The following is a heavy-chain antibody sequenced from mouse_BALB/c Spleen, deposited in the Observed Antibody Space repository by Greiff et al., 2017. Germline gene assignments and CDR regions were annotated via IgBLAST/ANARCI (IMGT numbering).Heavy chain of an antibody. CDR2: IYPGNSDT. CDR3: TRSDSSGYVDY. CDR1: GYTFTSYW. D-gene: IGHD3-2*01. J-gene: IGHJ2*01. V-gene: IGHV1-5*01. Sequence: VQLQQSGTVLARPGASVKMSCKASGYTFTSYWMHWVKQRPGQGLEWIGAIYPGNSDTSYNQKFKGKAKLTAVTSTSTAYLELSSLTNEDSAVYYCTRSDSSGYVDYWGQGTTLTVSS.